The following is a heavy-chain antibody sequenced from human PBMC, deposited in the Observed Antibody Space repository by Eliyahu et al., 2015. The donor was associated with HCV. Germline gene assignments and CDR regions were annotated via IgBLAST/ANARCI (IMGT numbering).Heavy chain of an antibody. CDR2: IYSGGRT. V-gene: IGHV3-53*02. Sequence: EVQLVETGGGLIQPGGSLRLSCAASGFTVSSNYMXWXRQAPGKGLEWVSVIYSGGRTYYADSVKGRFTISRDNSKNTLYLQMNSLRAEDTAVYYCARVRTRRGFYSGSYYGDYYFDYWGQGTLVTVSS. CDR3: ARVRTRRGFYSGSYYGDYYFDY. D-gene: IGHD1-26*01. J-gene: IGHJ4*02. CDR1: GFTVSSNY.